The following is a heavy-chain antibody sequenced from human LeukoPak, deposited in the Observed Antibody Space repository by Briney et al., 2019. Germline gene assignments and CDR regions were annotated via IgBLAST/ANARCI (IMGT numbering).Heavy chain of an antibody. V-gene: IGHV3-23*01. D-gene: IGHD1-26*01. CDR2: ISGSGGST. Sequence: GGSLRLSCAASGFTFSSYAMSWVRQAPGKGLEWVSAISGSGGSTHYADSVKGRFTISRDNSKNTLYLQMNSLRAEDTAVYYCAKVGSGSSHYYYYMDVWGKGTTVTVSS. CDR1: GFTFSSYA. CDR3: AKVGSGSSHYYYYMDV. J-gene: IGHJ6*03.